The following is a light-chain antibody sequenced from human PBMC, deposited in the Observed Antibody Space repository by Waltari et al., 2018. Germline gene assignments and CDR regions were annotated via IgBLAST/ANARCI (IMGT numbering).Light chain of an antibody. V-gene: IGLV1-44*01. Sequence: QSVLTQSPSASGTSGQRVTISCSGSISNIGRDIVNWYRHLPGTAPKLLIYNNNQRPSGVPDRFSGSKSGTSASLAISGLQSEDEADYYCVAWDDSLNGVIFGGGTKLSVL. CDR1: ISNIGRDI. CDR2: NNN. J-gene: IGLJ2*01. CDR3: VAWDDSLNGVI.